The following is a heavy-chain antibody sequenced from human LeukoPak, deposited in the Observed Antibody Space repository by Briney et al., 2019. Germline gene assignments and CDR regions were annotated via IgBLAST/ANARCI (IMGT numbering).Heavy chain of an antibody. V-gene: IGHV4-38-2*02. CDR3: ARGDYLYHFDY. D-gene: IGHD3-16*01. CDR1: GYSISSGYY. CDR2: IYHSGST. J-gene: IGHJ4*02. Sequence: SETLSLTCSVSGYSISSGYYWGWIRQPPGKEVEWIGSIYHSGSTYYNPSLKSRVTIAVDTSKNQFSLKVTSVTAADTAVYYCARGDYLYHFDYWGQGTLVTVSS.